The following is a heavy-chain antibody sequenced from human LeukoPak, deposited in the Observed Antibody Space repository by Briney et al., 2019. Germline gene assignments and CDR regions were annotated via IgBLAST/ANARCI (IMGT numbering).Heavy chain of an antibody. CDR2: ISGSGGST. D-gene: IGHD5-18*01. J-gene: IGHJ4*02. CDR3: AKGLAEYSYGYFDY. V-gene: IGHV3-23*01. Sequence: GGSLRLSCAASGFTFSSYSMNWVRQAPGKGLEWVSAISGSGGSTYYADSVKGRFTISRDNSKNTLYLQMNSLRAEDTAVYYCAKGLAEYSYGYFDYWGQGTLVTVSS. CDR1: GFTFSSYS.